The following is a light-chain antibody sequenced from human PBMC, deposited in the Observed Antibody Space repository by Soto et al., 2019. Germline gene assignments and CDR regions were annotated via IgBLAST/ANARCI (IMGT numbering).Light chain of an antibody. CDR2: DVS. V-gene: IGLV2-14*01. CDR1: SSDVGSYNY. Sequence: QSVLTQPASVSGSPGQSITISCTGTSSDVGSYNYVSWYQQHPGKAPKVMIYDVSNRPSGVSYRFSGSKSGNTASLTISGLQAEDEADYYCSSYTTSSTYVFGTGTQLTVL. CDR3: SSYTTSSTYV. J-gene: IGLJ6*01.